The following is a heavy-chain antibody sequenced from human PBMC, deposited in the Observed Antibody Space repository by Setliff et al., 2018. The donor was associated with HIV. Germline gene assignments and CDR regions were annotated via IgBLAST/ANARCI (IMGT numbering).Heavy chain of an antibody. D-gene: IGHD3-22*01. J-gene: IGHJ4*02. Sequence: PGGSLRLSCAASGFTFSSYAMHWVRQAPGKGLEWVAVISYDGSNKYYADSVKGRFTISRDNSKNTLYLQMNSLRAEDTAVYYCARGAAHYYDSSTGDYWGQGTLVTVSS. V-gene: IGHV3-30-3*01. CDR1: GFTFSSYA. CDR2: ISYDGSNK. CDR3: ARGAAHYYDSSTGDY.